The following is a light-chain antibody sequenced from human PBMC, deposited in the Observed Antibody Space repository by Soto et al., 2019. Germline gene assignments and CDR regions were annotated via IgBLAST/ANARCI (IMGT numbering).Light chain of an antibody. J-gene: IGKJ5*01. Sequence: DIPLTQSPCSLAASVGERLSLTCRASRNVSIYLNWYQHKPGKGPTXLIHATSNLQIGVPSRFTGSGSGTEFTLTISSMEPEDFGTYYCQQSYKMPSFGQGTRLEIK. CDR2: ATS. V-gene: IGKV1-39*01. CDR3: QQSYKMPS. CDR1: RNVSIY.